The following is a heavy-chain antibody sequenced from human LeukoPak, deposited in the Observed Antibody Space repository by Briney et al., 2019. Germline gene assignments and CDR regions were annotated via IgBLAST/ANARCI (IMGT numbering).Heavy chain of an antibody. CDR3: TTEYYDFWSGYLKGYYYYMDV. V-gene: IGHV4-39*07. CDR1: GGSISSSSYY. Sequence: PSETLSLTCTVSGGSISSSSYYWGWIRQPPGKGLEWIGSIYYSGSTYYNPSLKSRVTISVDTSKNQFSPKLSSVTAADTAVYYCTTEYYDFWSGYLKGYYYYMDVWAKGPRSPSP. D-gene: IGHD3-3*01. J-gene: IGHJ6*03. CDR2: IYYSGST.